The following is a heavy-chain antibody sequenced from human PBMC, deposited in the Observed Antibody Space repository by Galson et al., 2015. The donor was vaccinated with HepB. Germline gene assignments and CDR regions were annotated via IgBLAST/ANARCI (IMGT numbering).Heavy chain of an antibody. CDR3: ARENRGYDFWSGYRPSYYYYYYMDV. CDR2: INHSGST. Sequence: ETLSLTCTVSGASFSGYYWSWIRQPPGKGLEWIGEINHSGSTNYNPSLKSRVTISVDTSKNQFSLKLSSVTAADTAVYYCARENRGYDFWSGYRPSYYYYYYMDVWGKGTTVTVSS. J-gene: IGHJ6*03. CDR1: GASFSGYY. V-gene: IGHV4-34*01. D-gene: IGHD3-3*01.